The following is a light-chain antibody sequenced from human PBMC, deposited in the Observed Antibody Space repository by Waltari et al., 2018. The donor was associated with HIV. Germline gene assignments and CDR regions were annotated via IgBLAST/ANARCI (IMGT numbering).Light chain of an antibody. V-gene: IGLV6-57*04. J-gene: IGLJ3*02. CDR2: GDK. Sequence: NFMLTQPHSVSESPGKTVTISCTRSSGSIASNYVQWYQQRPGSAPTTVIHGDKQRSRGGPDRFAGSIDTSSNSASLTISGLKIEDEADYYCQSYDSSNWVFGGGTKLTVL. CDR1: SGSIASNY. CDR3: QSYDSSNWV.